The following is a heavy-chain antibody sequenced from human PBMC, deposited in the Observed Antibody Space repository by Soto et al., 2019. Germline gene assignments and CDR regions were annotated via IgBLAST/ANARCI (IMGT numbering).Heavy chain of an antibody. CDR1: GHTFTGYY. V-gene: IGHV1-2*02. Sequence: ASVKVSCKASGHTFTGYYIHWVRQVPGLGLQWLGWINPNSGATNYAQRFQGRVTMTRDTSISAAYLDLSSIKSDDTATYYCARGTATTCYNCYYYGLDVWGQGTTVTVS. J-gene: IGHJ6*02. D-gene: IGHD2-2*01. CDR3: ARGTATTCYNCYYYGLDV. CDR2: INPNSGAT.